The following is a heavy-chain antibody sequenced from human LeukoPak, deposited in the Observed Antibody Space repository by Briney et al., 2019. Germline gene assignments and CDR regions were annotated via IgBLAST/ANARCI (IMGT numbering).Heavy chain of an antibody. CDR3: AKLGGQEVYNYYVGV. Sequence: PGGSLRLPCEASGFTFSSYAMSWVRLAPGKGLEWVSGIIDSGDITYYANSVKGRFTISRDNSKNTLYLQMNGLRAEDTAVYYCAKLGGQEVYNYYVGVWGKGTTVAVPS. CDR2: IIDSGDIT. CDR1: GFTFSSYA. V-gene: IGHV3-23*01. D-gene: IGHD3-16*01. J-gene: IGHJ6*03.